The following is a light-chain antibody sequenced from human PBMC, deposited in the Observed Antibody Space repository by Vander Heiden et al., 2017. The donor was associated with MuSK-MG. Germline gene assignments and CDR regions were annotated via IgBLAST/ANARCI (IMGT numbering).Light chain of an antibody. CDR2: EDS. CDR3: HVWDSRSDHVV. J-gene: IGLJ2*01. V-gene: IGLV3-21*02. Sequence: SYVLTQTPSVSVAPGQTARSSWGGNNIGSRSVHWYQQKPGQAPVLGVYEDSARPSGIPDRFSGYNSGKKEPLNLSRVEAGDEADYYCHVWDSRSDHVVFGGGTKLTVL. CDR1: NIGSRS.